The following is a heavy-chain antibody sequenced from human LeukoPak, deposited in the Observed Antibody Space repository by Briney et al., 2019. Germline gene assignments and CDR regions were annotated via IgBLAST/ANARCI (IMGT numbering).Heavy chain of an antibody. D-gene: IGHD3-9*01. Sequence: GGSLRLSCAASGFTFSSYSMNWVRQAPGKGLEWVSHISSSGTTAYFADSVRGRFTISRDNAKNSLFLQMNSLRDEDTAVYYCARDTVTGPFVISLDSWGQGTLVTVSS. V-gene: IGHV3-48*02. CDR2: ISSSGTTA. J-gene: IGHJ4*02. CDR3: ARDTVTGPFVISLDS. CDR1: GFTFSSYS.